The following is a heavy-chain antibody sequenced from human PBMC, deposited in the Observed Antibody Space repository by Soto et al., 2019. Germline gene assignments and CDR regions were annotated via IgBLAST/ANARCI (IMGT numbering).Heavy chain of an antibody. D-gene: IGHD4-17*01. V-gene: IGHV1-8*01. Sequence: ASVKVSCKASGNTFNTYDINWVRQAPGQGLEWMGWMNPNSGNTGYAQKLQGRVTMTRNTSISTAYMELSSLRSEDTAVYYCARPSSGDYHTLDYWGQGTLVTVSS. CDR2: MNPNSGNT. CDR1: GNTFNTYD. J-gene: IGHJ4*02. CDR3: ARPSSGDYHTLDY.